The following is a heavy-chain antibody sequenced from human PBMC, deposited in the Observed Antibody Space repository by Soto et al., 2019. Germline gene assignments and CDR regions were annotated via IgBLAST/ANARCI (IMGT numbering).Heavy chain of an antibody. J-gene: IGHJ4*02. V-gene: IGHV3-23*01. CDR1: GFTFSSYA. D-gene: IGHD4-17*01. CDR2: ISGSGSNP. Sequence: EVQVLESGGGLVQPGGSLRLSCAASGFTFSSYAMSWVRQAPGQGLEWVSAISGSGSNPYYADSVKGRFTISRDNSKNTLYLQMTSLRAEDTALYYCAKTASMTIRDGFHHWGQGTLVTVSS. CDR3: AKTASMTIRDGFHH.